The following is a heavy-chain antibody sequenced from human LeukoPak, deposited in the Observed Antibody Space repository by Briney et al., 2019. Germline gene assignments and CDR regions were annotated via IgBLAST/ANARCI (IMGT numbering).Heavy chain of an antibody. D-gene: IGHD6-19*01. CDR2: ISDHGGAT. V-gene: IGHV3-23*01. CDR1: GFNFSSYA. J-gene: IGHJ5*01. Sequence: GGSLRLSCAASGFNFSSYAMSWVRQAPGKGLEWVSTISDHGGATYYVDSVKRRFIISRDNSKNTLYLQRDRLRAEDTALYYCAKGYGSGWYDNWFDSWGQGTLVTVYS. CDR3: AKGYGSGWYDNWFDS.